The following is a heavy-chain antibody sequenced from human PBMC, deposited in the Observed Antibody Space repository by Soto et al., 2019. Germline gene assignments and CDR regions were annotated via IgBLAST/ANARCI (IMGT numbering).Heavy chain of an antibody. Sequence: ASVKVSCKASGGTFGSYAISWVRQAPGQGLEWMGGIIPIFGTANYAQKFQGRVTITADESTSTAYMELSSLRSEDTAVYYCARDRRTDYYYDSSGPPYYFDYWGQGTLVTVSS. V-gene: IGHV1-69*13. CDR3: ARDRRTDYYYDSSGPPYYFDY. CDR2: IIPIFGTA. CDR1: GGTFGSYA. J-gene: IGHJ4*02. D-gene: IGHD3-22*01.